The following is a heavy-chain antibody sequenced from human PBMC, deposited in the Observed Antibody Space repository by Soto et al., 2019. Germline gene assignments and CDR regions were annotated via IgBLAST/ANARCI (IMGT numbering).Heavy chain of an antibody. Sequence: QVQLVESGGGVVQPGRSLRLSCAASGFTFSSYALRWVRQAPGKGLEWVALISYDGSKKYYADSVKGRFTISRDNFKKTLYLQMNSLRAEDTAVYYCAKQWLDGFYYFDSWGQGTLVTVSS. CDR3: AKQWLDGFYYFDS. CDR2: ISYDGSKK. J-gene: IGHJ4*02. D-gene: IGHD6-19*01. V-gene: IGHV3-30-3*01. CDR1: GFTFSSYA.